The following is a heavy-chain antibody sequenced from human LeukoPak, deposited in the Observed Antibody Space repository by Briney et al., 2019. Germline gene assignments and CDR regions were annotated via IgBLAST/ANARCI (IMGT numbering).Heavy chain of an antibody. CDR2: INPNSGGT. CDR3: AREAAMSRRGDLVAFDI. V-gene: IGHV1-2*02. D-gene: IGHD3-16*01. Sequence: GASVKVSCKASGYTFTGYHMHWVRQAPGQGLEWMGWINPNSGGTNYAQKFQGRVTMTRDTSISTAYMELSRLRSDDTAVYYCAREAAMSRRGDLVAFDIWGQGTMVTVSS. J-gene: IGHJ3*02. CDR1: GYTFTGYH.